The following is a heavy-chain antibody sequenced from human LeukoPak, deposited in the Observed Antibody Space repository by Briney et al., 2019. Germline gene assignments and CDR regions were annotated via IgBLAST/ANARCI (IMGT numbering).Heavy chain of an antibody. CDR3: ARHDYGGNSGDY. D-gene: IGHD4-23*01. V-gene: IGHV3-48*02. Sequence: GGSLRLSCAASGFTFSSYCMNWVRQAPGKGLEWVSYIGTTTSTIYYADSVKGRFTISRDNAKNSLYLQMNSLRDEDTAVYYCARHDYGGNSGDYWGQGTLVTVSS. CDR2: IGTTTSTI. CDR1: GFTFSSYC. J-gene: IGHJ4*02.